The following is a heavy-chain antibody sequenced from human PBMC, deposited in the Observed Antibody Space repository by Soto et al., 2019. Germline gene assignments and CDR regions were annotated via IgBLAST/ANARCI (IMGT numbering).Heavy chain of an antibody. J-gene: IGHJ6*02. Sequence: PGGSLRLSCAASGFTFSSYTMIWVRQAPGKGLEWVSTISGSGSSTYSADSVKGRFTISRDNSKDTLYLQMNSLRAEDTAVYYCAANRGYNYYYGMDVWGQGTTVTVSS. CDR3: AANRGYNYYYGMDV. V-gene: IGHV3-23*01. CDR2: ISGSGSST. CDR1: GFTFSSYT. D-gene: IGHD3-22*01.